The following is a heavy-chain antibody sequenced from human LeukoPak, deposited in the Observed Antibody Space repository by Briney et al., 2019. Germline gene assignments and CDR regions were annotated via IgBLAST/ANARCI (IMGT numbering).Heavy chain of an antibody. CDR3: ARDYCSSTSCLFDY. J-gene: IGHJ4*02. D-gene: IGHD2-2*01. Sequence: ASVKVSCRASGYTFTSYYMHWVRQAPGQGLEWMGRINPNSGDTNYAQKFQGRVTMTRDTSISTAYMELSRLRSDDTAVYYCARDYCSSTSCLFDYWGQGTLVTVSS. CDR1: GYTFTSYY. V-gene: IGHV1-2*06. CDR2: INPNSGDT.